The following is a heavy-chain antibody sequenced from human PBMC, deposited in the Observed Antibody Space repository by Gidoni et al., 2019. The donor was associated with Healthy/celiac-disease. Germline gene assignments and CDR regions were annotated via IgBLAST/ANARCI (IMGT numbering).Heavy chain of an antibody. CDR1: GFTFSSYE. J-gene: IGHJ6*02. CDR3: ARDSELSYYYYGMDV. CDR2: ISSSGSTI. Sequence: EVQLVESGGGLVQPGGSLRLSCSASGFTFSSYEMNWVRQAPGKGVEWVSYISSSGSTIYYADSVKGRLTISRDNAKKSLYLQMNSLRAEETAVYYCARDSELSYYYYGMDVWGQGTTVTVSS. V-gene: IGHV3-48*03. D-gene: IGHD3-16*02.